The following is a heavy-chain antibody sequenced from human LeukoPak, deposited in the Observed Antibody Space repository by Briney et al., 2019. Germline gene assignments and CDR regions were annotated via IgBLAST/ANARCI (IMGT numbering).Heavy chain of an antibody. CDR2: IYSGGST. D-gene: IGHD2-2*01. CDR1: GFTVSSNY. V-gene: IGHV3-66*02. Sequence: GGSLRLSCAASGFTVSSNYMSWVRQAPGKGLEWVSVIYSGGSTYYADSVKGRFTISSDNSKNTLYLQMNSLRAEDTAVYYCARHIVVVPSGGYYYYYYMDVWGKGTTVTVSS. CDR3: ARHIVVVPSGGYYYYYYMDV. J-gene: IGHJ6*03.